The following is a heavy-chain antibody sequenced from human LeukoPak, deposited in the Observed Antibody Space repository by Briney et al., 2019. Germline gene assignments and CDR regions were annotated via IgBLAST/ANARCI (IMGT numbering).Heavy chain of an antibody. D-gene: IGHD3-10*01. V-gene: IGHV1-18*01. J-gene: IGHJ4*02. CDR3: ARVIGSGSYLGLVYFDY. CDR1: GYTFTSYG. Sequence: ASVKVSCKASGYTFTSYGISWVRQAPGQGLEWMGWISAYNGNTNYAQKLQGRVTMTTDTSTSTAYMELRSLRSDDTAVYYCARVIGSGSYLGLVYFDYWGQGTLVTVSS. CDR2: ISAYNGNT.